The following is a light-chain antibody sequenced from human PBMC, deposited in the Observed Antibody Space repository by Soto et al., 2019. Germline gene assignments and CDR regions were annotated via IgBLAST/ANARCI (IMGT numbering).Light chain of an antibody. CDR3: QQYNNWHTWT. CDR1: QSVSSN. J-gene: IGKJ1*01. CDR2: DAS. V-gene: IGKV3-15*01. Sequence: EMVMTQSPATLSVSLGDRATLPCGGSQSVSSNLAWYRQKPGQAPRRVIYDASTRATGVPARFSGSGSGTEFTLTISSLKSEDFAVYYCQQYNNWHTWTFGQGTKVDIK.